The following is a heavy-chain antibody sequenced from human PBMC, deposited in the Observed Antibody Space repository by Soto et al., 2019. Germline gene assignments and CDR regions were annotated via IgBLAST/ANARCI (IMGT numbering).Heavy chain of an antibody. CDR3: ARHLLRGEYPDY. CDR1: GFSVSNNY. Sequence: GGSLRLSCAVSGFSVSNNYINWVRQAPGKGLEWVSLVQSGGNTYYADSVKGRFTVSRDNSKNTLYLQMKSLRVEDTAVYYCARHLLRGEYPDYWCQRTPVTVS. CDR2: VQSGGNT. J-gene: IGHJ4*02. D-gene: IGHD4-17*01. V-gene: IGHV3-66*04.